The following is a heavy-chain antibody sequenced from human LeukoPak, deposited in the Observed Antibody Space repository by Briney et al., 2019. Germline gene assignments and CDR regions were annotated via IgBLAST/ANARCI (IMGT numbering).Heavy chain of an antibody. V-gene: IGHV3-13*01. CDR2: IGTAGDT. CDR3: VRASRSRTADFDY. J-gene: IGHJ4*02. Sequence: GGSLRLSCATSGFTFSSYDMHWVRQVTGKGLEWVSGIGTAGDTYHLDSVKGRFTISRENAKNSLYLQMNSLRAGDTAVYYCVRASRSRTADFDYWGQGTLVTVSS. D-gene: IGHD1-1*01. CDR1: GFTFSSYD.